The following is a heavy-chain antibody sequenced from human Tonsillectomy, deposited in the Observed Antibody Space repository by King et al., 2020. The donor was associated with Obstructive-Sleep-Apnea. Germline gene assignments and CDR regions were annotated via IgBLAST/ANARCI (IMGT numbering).Heavy chain of an antibody. Sequence: QLVQSGAELKKPGESLKISCKGSGYSFATSWIGWVRQMPGKGLEWMGIIYPGDSDTTYSPSFQGQVTISVDKSMNTAYLQWSSLRASDTAIYYCAKTPADDGDCQYYFDFWGPGTLVAVSS. CDR3: AKTPADDGDCQYYFDF. J-gene: IGHJ4*02. D-gene: IGHD4-17*01. V-gene: IGHV5-51*01. CDR1: GYSFATSW. CDR2: IYPGDSDT.